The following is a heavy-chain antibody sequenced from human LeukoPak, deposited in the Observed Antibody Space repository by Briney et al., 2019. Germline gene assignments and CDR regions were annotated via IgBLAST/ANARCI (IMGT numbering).Heavy chain of an antibody. CDR1: GESVSSNSAA. CDR3: ARGYYCMDV. J-gene: IGHJ6*02. V-gene: IGHV6-1*01. Sequence: SQTPSLICAISGESVSSNSAAWTWIRQSPTRGLEWLGRTYYRSKWYNDYAVSVESRIPINPDTSKNQFSLQLNSVTPEDTAVYYCARGYYCMDVWGRGTTLSVCS. CDR2: TYYRSKWYN.